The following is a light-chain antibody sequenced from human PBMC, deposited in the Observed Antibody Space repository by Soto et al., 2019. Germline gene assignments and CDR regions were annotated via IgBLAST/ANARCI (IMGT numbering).Light chain of an antibody. V-gene: IGLV1-40*01. J-gene: IGLJ1*01. CDR3: QSYDRSLSGYV. Sequence: QSVLTQPPSVSWAPGQRVTISCTGSSSNIGAGYDLHWYQQLPGTAPKLLIYGNSNRPSGVPDRFSGSKSGTSAALAITGLQAEDEADYYCQSYDRSLSGYVFGTGTKVTVL. CDR2: GNS. CDR1: SSNIGAGYD.